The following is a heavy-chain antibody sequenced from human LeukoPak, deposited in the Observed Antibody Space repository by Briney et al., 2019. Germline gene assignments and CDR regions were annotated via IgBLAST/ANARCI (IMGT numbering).Heavy chain of an antibody. D-gene: IGHD3-22*01. CDR2: ISYSGST. V-gene: IGHV4-59*01. J-gene: IGHJ6*02. CDR3: ARASTMIVGTNNYYYGMDV. CDR1: GGSISTYY. Sequence: SETLSLTCTVSGGSISTYYWSWIRQPPGKGLEWIGYISYSGSTNYNPSLKSRVTMSVDTPKNQFSLKLSSVTAADTAVYYCARASTMIVGTNNYYYGMDVWGQGTTVTVSS.